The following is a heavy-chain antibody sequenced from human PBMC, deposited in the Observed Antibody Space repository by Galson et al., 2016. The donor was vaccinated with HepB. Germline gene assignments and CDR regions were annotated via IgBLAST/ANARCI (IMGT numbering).Heavy chain of an antibody. Sequence: SLRLSCAASGFNFSNYAMYWVRQAPGKGLEWVAVIWYDGSNKHYADSVKGRFTISRDYSKKILYLQMHNLQADDTAKYYCARDYWKFLVVYGLDVWGQGTTVTVSS. D-gene: IGHD1-1*01. CDR3: ARDYWKFLVVYGLDV. CDR1: GFNFSNYA. V-gene: IGHV3-33*01. J-gene: IGHJ6*02. CDR2: IWYDGSNK.